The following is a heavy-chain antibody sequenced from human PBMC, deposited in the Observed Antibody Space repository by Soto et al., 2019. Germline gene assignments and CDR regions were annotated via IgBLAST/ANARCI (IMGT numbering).Heavy chain of an antibody. CDR2: ATHTGNT. CDR3: ARSGEHPLDF. D-gene: IGHD3-10*01. V-gene: IGHV1-18*01. J-gene: IGHJ4*02. Sequence: GPGVKKPGASVKVSCKTSGYSFTSYVINWVRQAPGQGLEWMGFATHTGNTNYAQKFQGRVALTSDSSTSTAYMELRGLRSDDTAVYYCARSGEHPLDFWGQGTPVTISS. CDR1: GYSFTSYV.